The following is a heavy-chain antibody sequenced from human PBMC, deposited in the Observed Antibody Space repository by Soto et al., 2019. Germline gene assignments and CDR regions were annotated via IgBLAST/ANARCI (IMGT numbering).Heavy chain of an antibody. CDR1: GGSISSYY. CDR2: IYYSGST. V-gene: IGHV4-59*08. CDR3: GRVASSSSWTPDY. D-gene: IGHD6-13*01. Sequence: SETLSLTCTVSGGSISSYYWSWIRQPPGKGLEWIGYIYYSGSTNYNPSLKSRVTISVDTSKNQFSLKLSSVTAADTAVYYCGRVASSSSWTPDYLGQGTLVTVSS. J-gene: IGHJ4*02.